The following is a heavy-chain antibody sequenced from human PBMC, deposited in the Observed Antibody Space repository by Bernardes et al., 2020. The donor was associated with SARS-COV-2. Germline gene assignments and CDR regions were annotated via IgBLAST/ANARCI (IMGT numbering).Heavy chain of an antibody. CDR1: GFTFSSYG. CDR2: IWYDGSNK. D-gene: IGHD4-17*01. J-gene: IGHJ6*03. V-gene: IGHV3-33*01. CDR3: ARDADYGDQEDYYYYYMDV. Sequence: LRLSCAASGFTFSSYGMHWVRQAPGKGLEWVAVIWYDGSNKYYADSVKGRFTFSRDNSKNTLYLQMNSLRAEDTAVYYCARDADYGDQEDYYYYYMDVWGKGTTVTVSS.